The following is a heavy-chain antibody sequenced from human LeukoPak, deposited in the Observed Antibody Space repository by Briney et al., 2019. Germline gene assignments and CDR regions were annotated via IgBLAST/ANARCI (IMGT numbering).Heavy chain of an antibody. CDR3: ARTSRHYYGSGSNLTPWPAGMDV. D-gene: IGHD3-10*01. J-gene: IGHJ6*02. CDR2: INHSGST. Sequence: SETLSLTCAVYGGSFSGYYWSWIRQPPGKGLEWMGEINHSGSTNYNPSLKSRVTISVDTSKNQFSLKLSSVTAADTAVYYCARTSRHYYGSGSNLTPWPAGMDVWGQGTTVSVPS. V-gene: IGHV4-34*01. CDR1: GGSFSGYY.